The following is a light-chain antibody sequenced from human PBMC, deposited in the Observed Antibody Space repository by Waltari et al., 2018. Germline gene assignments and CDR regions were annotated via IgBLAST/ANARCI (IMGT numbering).Light chain of an antibody. CDR1: SSDVGYYKR. CDR3: SSYAGSSKGV. J-gene: IGLJ2*01. CDR2: AVS. V-gene: IGLV2-23*02. Sequence: QSALTQPASVSGSPGQSITISCNGTSSDVGYYKRVSWYQQHPCKAPKLMIYAVSKRAAGVSCRFSGSKSGDMSSLTISGLQPEDEAEYFCSSYAGSSKGVFGGGTKVTVL.